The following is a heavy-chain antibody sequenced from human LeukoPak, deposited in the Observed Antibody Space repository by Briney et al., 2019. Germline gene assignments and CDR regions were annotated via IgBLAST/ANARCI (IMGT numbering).Heavy chain of an antibody. CDR3: AKDYSSGLTGYFDD. D-gene: IGHD3-9*01. Sequence: PGGSLRLSCAASGFTFSIYAMSWVRQAPGKGLEGVAGIGAGGANTKTADSVRGRFTISRDNPKNTLYLQMNSLRAEDTAVYYCAKDYSSGLTGYFDDWGQGTLVIVSS. V-gene: IGHV3-23*01. CDR1: GFTFSIYA. CDR2: IGAGGANT. J-gene: IGHJ4*02.